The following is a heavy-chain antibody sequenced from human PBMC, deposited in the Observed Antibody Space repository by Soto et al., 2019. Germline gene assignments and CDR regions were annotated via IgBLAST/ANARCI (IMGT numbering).Heavy chain of an antibody. CDR2: IYPGDSDT. D-gene: IGHD2-8*01. J-gene: IGHJ6*02. Sequence: VESLKISCKGSGYSFTSYCIGWVRQMPGKGLECMGIIYPGDSDTRYSPSFQGQVTIPADKSISTAYLQWSSLKASDTAMYYCARPTNRGKYYYGMDVWGQGTTVTVS. CDR1: GYSFTSYC. V-gene: IGHV5-51*01. CDR3: ARPTNRGKYYYGMDV.